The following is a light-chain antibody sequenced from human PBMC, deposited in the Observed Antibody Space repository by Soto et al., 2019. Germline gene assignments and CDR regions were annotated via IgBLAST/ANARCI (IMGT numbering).Light chain of an antibody. Sequence: EIVLTHSPGTLSLSPCERATLSFSASQTVSSSYLAWYRQKPGQAPRLLIYVASSRATGIPDRFSGSGSGTDFTLTISRLDPEDFAVYYCQQYGSSPLTFGGGTKV. J-gene: IGKJ4*01. CDR2: VAS. CDR1: QTVSSSY. V-gene: IGKV3-20*01. CDR3: QQYGSSPLT.